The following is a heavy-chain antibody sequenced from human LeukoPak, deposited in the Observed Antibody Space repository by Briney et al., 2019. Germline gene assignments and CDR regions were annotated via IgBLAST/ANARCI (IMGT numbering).Heavy chain of an antibody. V-gene: IGHV1-18*01. D-gene: IGHD3-9*01. CDR3: ARAPRLRYFDPKLYFFDY. CDR2: ISAYNGNT. J-gene: IGHJ4*02. CDR1: GYTFTSYG. Sequence: GASVKVSCKASGYTFTSYGISWVRQAPGQGLEWMGWISAYNGNTNYAQKLQGRVTMTTDTSTSTAYMELRSLRSDDTAVYYCARAPRLRYFDPKLYFFDYWGQGTLVTVSS.